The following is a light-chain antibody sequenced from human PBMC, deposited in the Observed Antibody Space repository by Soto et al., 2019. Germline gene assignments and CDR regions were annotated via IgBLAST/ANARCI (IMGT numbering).Light chain of an antibody. J-gene: IGKJ4*01. Sequence: DVQMTQSPSSLSASVGDRVTSTCRASQDINSYLAWYQQKPGNAPKSLIYAASSLQTGVPSRFSGSESGTDFTLTISNLQPEDSATYYCQQYNIYPLTFGGGTKVEMK. CDR2: AAS. CDR1: QDINSY. CDR3: QQYNIYPLT. V-gene: IGKV1D-16*01.